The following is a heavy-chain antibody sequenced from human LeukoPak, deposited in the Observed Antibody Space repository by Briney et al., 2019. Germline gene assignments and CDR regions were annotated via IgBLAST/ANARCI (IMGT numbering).Heavy chain of an antibody. CDR2: INHDGSAT. Sequence: GSLRLSCAASGFAFSGYWMHWVRQAPGQGLVWVPRINHDGSATIYADSVKGRFTFSRDNAKNTLHLQMNSLRVEDTAVYYCATEGYCRGDDCRTSGGNWFDPWGQGTLVTVSS. CDR3: ATEGYCRGDDCRTSGGNWFDP. CDR1: GFAFSGYW. D-gene: IGHD2-15*01. V-gene: IGHV3-74*01. J-gene: IGHJ5*02.